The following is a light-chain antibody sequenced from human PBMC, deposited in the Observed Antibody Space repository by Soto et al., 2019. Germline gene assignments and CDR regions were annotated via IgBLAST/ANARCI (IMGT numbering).Light chain of an antibody. CDR1: QSIRNY. CDR2: AAS. V-gene: IGKV1-39*01. Sequence: DIQMTQSPSSLSAAVGDRVIITCRASQSIRNYLNWYQQKPGNAPQVLISAASSLQSGVPSRFSGGGSGTDFTLTISSLQPEDFATYYCQQSYSFPRTFGQGNKLEMK. J-gene: IGKJ2*01. CDR3: QQSYSFPRT.